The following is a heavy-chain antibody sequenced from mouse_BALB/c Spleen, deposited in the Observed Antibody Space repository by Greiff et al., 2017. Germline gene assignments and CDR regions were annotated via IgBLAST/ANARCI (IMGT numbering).Heavy chain of an antibody. J-gene: IGHJ3*01. D-gene: IGHD1-1*01. V-gene: IGHV14-3*02. CDR2: IDPANGNT. CDR1: GFNIKDTY. CDR3: ARGRYYGRNSLAY. Sequence: EVQLQQSGAELVKPGASVKLSCTASGFNIKDTYMHWVKQRPEQGLEWIGRIDPANGNTKYDPKFQGKATITADTSSNTAYLQLSSLTSEDTAVYYCARGRYYGRNSLAYWGQGTLVTVSA.